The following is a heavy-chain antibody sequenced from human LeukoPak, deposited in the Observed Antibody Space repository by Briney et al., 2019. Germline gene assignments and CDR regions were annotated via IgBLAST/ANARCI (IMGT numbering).Heavy chain of an antibody. CDR3: ASSGRWLRGSVFDY. CDR1: GGSFSGYY. D-gene: IGHD5-24*01. J-gene: IGHJ4*02. V-gene: IGHV4-34*01. Sequence: SETLSLTCAVYGGSFSGYYWSWIRQPPGNGLEWIGEINHSGSTNYNPSLKSRVTISVDTSKNQFSLKLSSVTAADTAVYYCASSGRWLRGSVFDYWGQGTLVTVSS. CDR2: INHSGST.